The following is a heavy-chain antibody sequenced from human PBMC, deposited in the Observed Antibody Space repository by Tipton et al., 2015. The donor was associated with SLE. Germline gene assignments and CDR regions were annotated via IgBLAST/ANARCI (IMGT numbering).Heavy chain of an antibody. V-gene: IGHV4-59*12. Sequence: TLSLTCTVSGTSISRFYWKWIRQSPGKGLEWIGYISNSGSTNYNPSLKSRVTMAVDTSKNQFSLKLRSVTAADTAIYYCARRPVGLTIDYWGQGTLVIVSS. CDR1: GTSISRFY. J-gene: IGHJ4*02. CDR2: ISNSGST. CDR3: ARRPVGLTIDY. D-gene: IGHD4-11*01.